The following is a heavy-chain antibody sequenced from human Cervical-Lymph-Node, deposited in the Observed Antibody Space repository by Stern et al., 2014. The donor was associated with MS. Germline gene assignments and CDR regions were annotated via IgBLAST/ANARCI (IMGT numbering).Heavy chain of an antibody. CDR3: AQDSQSTTTYHYYAMDV. CDR1: GFIFRTYA. Sequence: VQLVESGGGVVQPGRSLRLSCSTSGFIFRTYAMHWVRQAPGEGLEWVAVISYDGINEYYADSVKGQFTISRDNSRSTLYLQMNSLRAEDTAVYYCAQDSQSTTTYHYYAMDVWGQGTTVIFS. D-gene: IGHD4-11*01. J-gene: IGHJ6*02. CDR2: ISYDGINE. V-gene: IGHV3-30*18.